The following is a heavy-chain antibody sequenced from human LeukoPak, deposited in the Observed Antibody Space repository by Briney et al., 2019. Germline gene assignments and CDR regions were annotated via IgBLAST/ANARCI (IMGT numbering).Heavy chain of an antibody. CDR2: IKQDGSEK. V-gene: IGHV3-7*01. J-gene: IGHJ4*02. Sequence: GGSLRLSCGASGFTFRSYWMSWVRQAPGKGLEWVANIKQDGSEKYYVDSVKGRFTISRDNAKNSLYLQMNSLRAEDTAVYYCARGGYYDILTGYSTPFDYWGQGTLVTVSS. CDR1: GFTFRSYW. CDR3: ARGGYYDILTGYSTPFDY. D-gene: IGHD3-9*01.